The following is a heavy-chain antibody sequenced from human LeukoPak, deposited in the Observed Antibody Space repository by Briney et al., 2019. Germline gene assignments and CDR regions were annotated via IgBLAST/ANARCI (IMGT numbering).Heavy chain of an antibody. CDR1: GFTVNSNY. CDR3: ASVYYYGSWFDP. D-gene: IGHD3-10*01. J-gene: IGHJ5*02. V-gene: IGHV3-53*01. Sequence: QPGGSLRLSCAASGFTVNSNYMSWVRQAPGKGLEWVSAIYSGGRTYYADSVKGRFTISRDNSKNTLYLQMNSLRAEDTAVYYCASVYYYGSWFDPWGQGTLVTVSS. CDR2: IYSGGRT.